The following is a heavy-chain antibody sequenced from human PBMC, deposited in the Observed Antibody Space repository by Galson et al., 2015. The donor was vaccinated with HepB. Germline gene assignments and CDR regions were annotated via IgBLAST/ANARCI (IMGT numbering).Heavy chain of an antibody. CDR2: IKQDGSEK. V-gene: IGHV3-7*03. Sequence: SLRLSCAASGFTFSSYWMSWVRQAPGKGLEWVANIKQDGSEKYYVDSVKGRFTISRDNAKNSLYLQMNSLRAEDTAVYYCARDSHDIVVVPAARYYYGMDVWGQGTTVTVSS. D-gene: IGHD2-2*01. J-gene: IGHJ6*02. CDR3: ARDSHDIVVVPAARYYYGMDV. CDR1: GFTFSSYW.